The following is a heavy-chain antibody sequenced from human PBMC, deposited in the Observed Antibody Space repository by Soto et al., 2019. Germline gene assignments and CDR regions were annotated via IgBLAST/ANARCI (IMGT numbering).Heavy chain of an antibody. Sequence: EVQLLESGGGLVQPGGSLRLSCAASGFTFSSYAMSWVRQAPGKGLEWVSAISGSGGSTYYADSVKGRFTSSRDNSKNTLYLQMNSLRAEVTAVYYCAKGPYSSGWYSLDYWGQGTLVTVSS. V-gene: IGHV3-23*01. CDR1: GFTFSSYA. J-gene: IGHJ4*02. D-gene: IGHD6-19*01. CDR3: AKGPYSSGWYSLDY. CDR2: ISGSGGST.